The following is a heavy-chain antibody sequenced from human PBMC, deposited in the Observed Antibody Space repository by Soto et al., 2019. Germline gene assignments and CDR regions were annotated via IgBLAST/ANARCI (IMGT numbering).Heavy chain of an antibody. J-gene: IGHJ4*02. D-gene: IGHD6-19*01. V-gene: IGHV3-23*01. CDR1: GFTFSSYA. CDR2: ISGSGGST. Sequence: GGSLRLSCAASGFTFSSYAMSWVRQAPGKWLEWVSAISGSGGSTYYADSVKGRFTISRDNSKNTLYLQMNSLRAEDTAVYYCAKVFSSGWYGEEGPVDYWGQGXLVTVSS. CDR3: AKVFSSGWYGEEGPVDY.